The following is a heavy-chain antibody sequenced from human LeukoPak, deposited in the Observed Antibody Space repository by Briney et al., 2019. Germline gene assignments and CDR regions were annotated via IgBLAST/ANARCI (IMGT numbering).Heavy chain of an antibody. CDR1: GLNFSSRW. D-gene: IGHD3-10*01. J-gene: IGHJ4*02. CDR3: AKARDYYGSGVFDY. Sequence: GGSLRLSCAASGLNFSSRWMNWVRQAPGQGLEWVSAISGSGGSTYYADSVKGRFTISRDNSKNTLYLQMNSLRAEDTAVYYCAKARDYYGSGVFDYWGQGTLVTVSS. V-gene: IGHV3-23*01. CDR2: ISGSGGST.